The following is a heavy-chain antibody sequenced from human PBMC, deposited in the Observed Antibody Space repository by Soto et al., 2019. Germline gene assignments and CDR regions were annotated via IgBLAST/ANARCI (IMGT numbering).Heavy chain of an antibody. CDR1: GGSISSYY. CDR2: IYYSGST. D-gene: IGHD1-26*01. CDR3: ARVYSGYYSYMDV. Sequence: SETLSLTYTVSGGSISSYYWSWIRQPPGKGLEWIGYIYYSGSTNYNPSLKSRVTISVDTSKNQFSLKLSSVTAADTAVYYCARVYSGYYSYMDVWGKGTTVTAP. V-gene: IGHV4-59*01. J-gene: IGHJ6*03.